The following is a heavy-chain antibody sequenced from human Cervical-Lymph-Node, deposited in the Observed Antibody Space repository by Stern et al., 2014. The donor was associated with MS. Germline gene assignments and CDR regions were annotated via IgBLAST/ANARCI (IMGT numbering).Heavy chain of an antibody. J-gene: IGHJ5*02. CDR3: ALSSETSDRWYSLGYDL. Sequence: VQLVESGAEVTKPGSSVKVSCKASGGTFSKFPSSWVRQATGQGIEWMGGVFPVFGSPTYAHEFRDTCTITAYVSTSTVYMELSSLRSDDTAVYYCALSSETSDRWYSLGYDLWGQGTLVTVSS. CDR1: GGTFSKFP. D-gene: IGHD6-13*01. CDR2: VFPVFGSP. V-gene: IGHV1-69*01.